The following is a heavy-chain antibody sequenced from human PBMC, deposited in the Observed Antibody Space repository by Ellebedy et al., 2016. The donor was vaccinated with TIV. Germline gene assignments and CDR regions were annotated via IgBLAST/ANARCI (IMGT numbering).Heavy chain of an antibody. CDR2: ISSSSSYI. D-gene: IGHD3-10*01. J-gene: IGHJ6*02. V-gene: IGHV3-21*01. Sequence: GESLKISCAASGFTFSSYSMNWVRQAPGKGLEWVSSISSSSSYIYYADSVKGRFTISRDNAKNSLYLQMNSLRAEDTAVYYCARTYSSWSSTHYYGIDVWGQGTTVTVSS. CDR3: ARTYSSWSSTHYYGIDV. CDR1: GFTFSSYS.